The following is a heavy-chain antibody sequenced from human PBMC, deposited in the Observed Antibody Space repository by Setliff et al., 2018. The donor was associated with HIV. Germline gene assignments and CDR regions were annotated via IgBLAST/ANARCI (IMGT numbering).Heavy chain of an antibody. V-gene: IGHV1-18*01. CDR2: ITGYNGNT. J-gene: IGHJ3*02. CDR1: GYIFTNNG. CDR3: ARVGPESLPYTWDDEADTFDI. Sequence: ASVKVSCKASGYIFTNNGISWVRQAPGQGLEWMGWITGYNGNTNYAEKFQGRVTMTIDTSTSTAYLELRSLRSDDTAVYYCARVGPESLPYTWDDEADTFDIWGQGTMVTVSS. D-gene: IGHD1-1*01.